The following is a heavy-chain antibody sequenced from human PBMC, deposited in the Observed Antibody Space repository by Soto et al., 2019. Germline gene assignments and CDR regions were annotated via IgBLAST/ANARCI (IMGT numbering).Heavy chain of an antibody. CDR2: ISYDGSNK. D-gene: IGHD1-26*01. Sequence: GGSLRLSCAASGFTFSSYAMHWVRQAPGKGLEWVAVISYDGSNKYYADSVKGRFTISRDNSKNTLYLQMNSLRAEDTAVYYCARDGTVGEGNSFDYWGQGTLVTVSS. V-gene: IGHV3-30*04. J-gene: IGHJ4*02. CDR1: GFTFSSYA. CDR3: ARDGTVGEGNSFDY.